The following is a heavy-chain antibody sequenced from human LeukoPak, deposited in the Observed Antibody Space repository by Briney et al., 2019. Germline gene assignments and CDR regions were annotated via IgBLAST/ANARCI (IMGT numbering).Heavy chain of an antibody. CDR2: INQDGSVK. D-gene: IGHD6-13*01. V-gene: IGHV3-7*01. CDR1: GFTFSNYW. CDR3: ARIGYSSSCTDY. J-gene: IGHJ4*02. Sequence: GGSLRLSCAASGFTFSNYWMSWVRQVPGKGLEWVANINQDGSVKYSVDSVKGRFTVSRDNAKNSLYLQMNSLRAEDTAIYYCARIGYSSSCTDYWGQGTLVTVSS.